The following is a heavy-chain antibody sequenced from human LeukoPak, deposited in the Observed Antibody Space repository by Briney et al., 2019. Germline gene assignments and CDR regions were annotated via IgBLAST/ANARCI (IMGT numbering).Heavy chain of an antibody. Sequence: GGSLRLSCAASGFTFSSYGMHWVRQAPGKGLEWVAFIRYDGSNKYYADSVKGRFTISRDNSKNTLYLQMNSLRAEDTAVYYCARSGIKMVRGLIIKSPYHMDVWGKGTTVTVSS. CDR1: GFTFSSYG. CDR3: ARSGIKMVRGLIIKSPYHMDV. J-gene: IGHJ6*03. CDR2: IRYDGSNK. V-gene: IGHV3-30*02. D-gene: IGHD3-10*01.